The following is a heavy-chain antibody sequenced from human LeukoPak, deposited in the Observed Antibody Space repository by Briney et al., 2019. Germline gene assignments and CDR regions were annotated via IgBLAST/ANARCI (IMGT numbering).Heavy chain of an antibody. CDR1: GFTFSSYW. Sequence: PGGSLRLSCAASGFTFSSYWMSWVRQAPGKGLEWVANIKQDGSEKYYVDSVKGRFTISRDNAKNSLYLQMNSLRAEDTAVYYCARGSGLWFGELLSGFDYWGQGTLVTVSS. D-gene: IGHD3-10*01. CDR3: ARGSGLWFGELLSGFDY. CDR2: IKQDGSEK. J-gene: IGHJ4*02. V-gene: IGHV3-7*04.